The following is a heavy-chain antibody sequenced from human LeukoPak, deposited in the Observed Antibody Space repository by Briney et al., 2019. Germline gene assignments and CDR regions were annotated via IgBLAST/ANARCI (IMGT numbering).Heavy chain of an antibody. CDR2: ISSSSSYI. Sequence: PGGSLRLSCAASGFTFSSYSMNWVRQAPGKGLEWVSSISSSSSYIYYADSVKGRFTISRDSAKNSLYLQMNSLRAEDTAVYYCARDPLSAYDYYFDYWGQGTLVAVSS. J-gene: IGHJ4*02. D-gene: IGHD5-12*01. CDR3: ARDPLSAYDYYFDY. CDR1: GFTFSSYS. V-gene: IGHV3-21*01.